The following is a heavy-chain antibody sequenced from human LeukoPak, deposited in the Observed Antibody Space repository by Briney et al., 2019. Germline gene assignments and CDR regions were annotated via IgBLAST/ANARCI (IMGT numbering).Heavy chain of an antibody. J-gene: IGHJ5*02. CDR1: EYSFTNYW. Sequence: GESLKISCKDSEYSFTNYWIGWVRQMPGKGLEWLGMIYPGDSNTRYSPSFQGHVTISADKSISTAYLQWSSLKASDTAMYYCARHQGYFDPWGQGTLVTVSS. CDR2: IYPGDSNT. V-gene: IGHV5-51*01. CDR3: ARHQGYFDP. D-gene: IGHD3-22*01.